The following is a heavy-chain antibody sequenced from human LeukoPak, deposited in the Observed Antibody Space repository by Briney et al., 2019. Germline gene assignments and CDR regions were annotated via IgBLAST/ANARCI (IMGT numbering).Heavy chain of an antibody. D-gene: IGHD3-22*01. V-gene: IGHV4-31*03. CDR1: GVSISSGGYC. J-gene: IGHJ4*02. Sequence: SQTLSLTCTVSGVSISSGGYCWSWIRHHPGKGLEWIGYFCYSGTTYYTPSLNGRVTISVDTSKNQFSLKLSSVTAADTAVYYCARTYDSRAYFPYYFNYWGQGTLVTVSS. CDR3: ARTYDSRAYFPYYFNY. CDR2: FCYSGTT.